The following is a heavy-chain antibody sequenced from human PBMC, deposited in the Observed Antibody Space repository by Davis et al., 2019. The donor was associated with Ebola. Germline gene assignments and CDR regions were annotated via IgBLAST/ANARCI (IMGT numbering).Heavy chain of an antibody. Sequence: GGSLRLSCAASGFTVSSNYMNWVRQAPGKGLEWVSGIYSGGSTYCADSVKGRFTISRDNSKNTLYLQINSLRAEDTAVYYCAKSITIFGVVQGLDPWGQGTLVTVSS. J-gene: IGHJ5*02. D-gene: IGHD3-3*01. V-gene: IGHV3-53*05. CDR2: IYSGGST. CDR1: GFTVSSNY. CDR3: AKSITIFGVVQGLDP.